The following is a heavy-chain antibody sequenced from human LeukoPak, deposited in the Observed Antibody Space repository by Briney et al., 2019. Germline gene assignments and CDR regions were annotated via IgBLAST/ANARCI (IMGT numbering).Heavy chain of an antibody. CDR3: AKDGKRITMIGVVRRGHYLDY. CDR2: ILYDGDMK. J-gene: IGHJ4*02. CDR1: GFTFSSYW. Sequence: SGGSLRLSCAASGFTFSSYWMHWVRQAPGKGLEWVGVILYDGDMKYYADSVKGRFTISRDNSKNTLYLQMNNLRAGDTAVYYCAKDGKRITMIGVVRRGHYLDYWGQGTLVTVSS. V-gene: IGHV3-30*18. D-gene: IGHD3-22*01.